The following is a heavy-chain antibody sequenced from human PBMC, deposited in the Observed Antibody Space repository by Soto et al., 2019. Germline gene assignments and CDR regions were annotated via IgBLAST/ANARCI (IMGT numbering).Heavy chain of an antibody. CDR3: ARWVRSYGNAFDI. D-gene: IGHD4-17*01. CDR2: ITSRGDST. J-gene: IGHJ3*02. Sequence: EVLLLESGGGLVQPGGSLRLSCAASGFIFSNYAMSWVRQAPGKGLEWVSVITSRGDSTYYEDSVKGRFTMSRDNSKNTLYLQLGSLRAEDTAVFYCARWVRSYGNAFDIWGQGTMVTVSS. CDR1: GFIFSNYA. V-gene: IGHV3-23*01.